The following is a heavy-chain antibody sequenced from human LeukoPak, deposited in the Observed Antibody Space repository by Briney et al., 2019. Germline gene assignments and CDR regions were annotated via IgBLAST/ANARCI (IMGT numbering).Heavy chain of an antibody. CDR3: ARASSIVGATGFDY. V-gene: IGHV4-4*02. J-gene: IGHJ4*02. CDR1: GGSISSSNW. CDR2: IYHSGST. D-gene: IGHD1-26*01. Sequence: SGTLSLTCAISGGSISSSNWWSWVRQPPGKGLEWIGEIYHSGSTNYNPSLKSRVTISVDKSKNQFSLKLSSVTAADTAVYYCARASSIVGATGFDYWGQGTLVTVSS.